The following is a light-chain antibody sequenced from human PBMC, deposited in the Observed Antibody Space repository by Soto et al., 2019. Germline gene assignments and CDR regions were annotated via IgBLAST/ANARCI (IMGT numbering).Light chain of an antibody. V-gene: IGKV1-39*01. J-gene: IGKJ1*01. CDR2: APS. CDR1: QSVSIY. Sequence: DVQVTQFPSSMSASVGDRFTITCLAIQSVSIYLNCYQQKPRRAPKLLVYAPSTLQSGVPSSFIGSGAGTDFTLSISSLQREDFSTYYCQQSYITHPGTFGQGTKVDIK. CDR3: QQSYITHPGT.